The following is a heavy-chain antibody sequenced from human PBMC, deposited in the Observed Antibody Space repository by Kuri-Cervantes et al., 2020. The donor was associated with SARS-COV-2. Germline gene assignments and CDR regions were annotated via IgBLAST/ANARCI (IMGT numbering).Heavy chain of an antibody. V-gene: IGHV3-23*01. J-gene: IGHJ4*02. CDR2: MSGSGRSI. D-gene: IGHD1-1*01. Sequence: GGSLRLSCAASGFTFSSYAMTWVRQAPGKGLEWVSTMSGSGRSIYYADSVQGRFTISRDNSKNTLFLQMNSLRAEDTAVYYCVRDGDHWNFDYWGQGTLVTVSS. CDR3: VRDGDHWNFDY. CDR1: GFTFSSYA.